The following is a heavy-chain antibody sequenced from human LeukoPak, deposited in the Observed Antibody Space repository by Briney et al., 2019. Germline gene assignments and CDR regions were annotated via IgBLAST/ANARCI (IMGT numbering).Heavy chain of an antibody. CDR3: ARDGSPHVSMTVVTSPNY. J-gene: IGHJ4*02. Sequence: ASVKVSCKASGYTFTTYYMHWVRQAPGQGLEWMGIINPSGGATSYAQKFQGRVTMTRDTSTSTVYMELSSLRSEDTAVYYCARDGSPHVSMTVVTSPNYWGQGTLVTVSS. CDR1: GYTFTTYY. CDR2: INPSGGAT. D-gene: IGHD3-22*01. V-gene: IGHV1-46*01.